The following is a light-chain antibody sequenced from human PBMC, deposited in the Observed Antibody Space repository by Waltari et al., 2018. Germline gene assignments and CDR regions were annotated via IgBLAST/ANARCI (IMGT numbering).Light chain of an antibody. CDR1: SSDVCAYKY. Sequence: QSAPTQPPSVSGSPGQSVTISCSGTSSDVCAYKYVSWYQQHPGKAPKLMIYVVSSRPSGVSDRFSGSKSGNTASLTISGLQAEDEADYYCCSYTTSSTYIFGAGTRLTVL. CDR3: CSYTTSSTYI. V-gene: IGLV2-14*01. J-gene: IGLJ1*01. CDR2: VVS.